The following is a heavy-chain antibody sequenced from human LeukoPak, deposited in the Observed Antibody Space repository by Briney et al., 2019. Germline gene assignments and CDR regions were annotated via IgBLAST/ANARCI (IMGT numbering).Heavy chain of an antibody. V-gene: IGHV1-8*01. D-gene: IGHD1-26*01. J-gene: IGHJ6*03. CDR3: ARALAWGGSSCSYYYTDV. CDR1: GYTFSDYD. Sequence: GASVKVSCKASGYTFSDYDINWVRQATGQGLEWMGWINPNSGNAGYAQKFQGRVTMTRNTSISTAYMELSSLRSEDTAVYYCARALAWGGSSCSYYYTDVWDKGTTVTVSS. CDR2: INPNSGNA.